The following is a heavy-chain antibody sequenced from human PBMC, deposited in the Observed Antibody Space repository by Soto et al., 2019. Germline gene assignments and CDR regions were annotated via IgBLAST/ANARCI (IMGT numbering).Heavy chain of an antibody. J-gene: IGHJ5*02. Sequence: QVQLVQSGAEVKKPGSSVKVSCKASGGTFSSYAISWVRQAPGQGLEWMGGIIPIFGTANYAQKFQGRVTITADEATSTADRERSSLRSEDTAVYYCAARADEEDSSSWYWFDPWGQGTLVTVSS. CDR1: GGTFSSYA. D-gene: IGHD6-13*01. CDR3: AARADEEDSSSWYWFDP. CDR2: IIPIFGTA. V-gene: IGHV1-69*01.